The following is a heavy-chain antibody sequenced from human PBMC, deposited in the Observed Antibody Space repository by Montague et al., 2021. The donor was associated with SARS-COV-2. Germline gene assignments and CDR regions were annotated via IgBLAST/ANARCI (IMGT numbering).Heavy chain of an antibody. CDR3: ERAQNTCFIANCVNYFDF. D-gene: IGHD2-15*01. CDR1: GGSISSYY. Sequence: SETLSLTCTVSGGSISSYYWSWIRQPPGKGLEWIGYIYYTGSTKYNPSLKSRVTMSLDRPTNRFSLRLNSVTAADTAMYYCERAQNTCFIANCVNYFDFWGLGAQVTVSS. V-gene: IGHV4-59*01. CDR2: IYYTGST. J-gene: IGHJ4*02.